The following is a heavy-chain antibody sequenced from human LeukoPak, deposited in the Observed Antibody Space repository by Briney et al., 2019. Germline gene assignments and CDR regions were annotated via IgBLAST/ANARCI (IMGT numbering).Heavy chain of an antibody. D-gene: IGHD2-2*01. J-gene: IGHJ5*02. CDR3: ASSRTAASSNWFDP. Sequence: GESLRLSCAASGFTFSSYAMTWVRQAPGKGLEWVSIIHTNGNTYYADSVKGRFTISRDNSKNTLYLQMNSLRTEDTAVYYCASSRTAASSNWFDPWGQGTLVTVSS. CDR1: GFTFSSYA. V-gene: IGHV3-23*05. CDR2: IHTNGNT.